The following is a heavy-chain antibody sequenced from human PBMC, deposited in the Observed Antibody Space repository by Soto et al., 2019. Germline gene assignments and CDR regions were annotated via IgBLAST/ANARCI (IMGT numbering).Heavy chain of an antibody. Sequence: EVQLVESGGGLVQSGGSLRLSCAASGFTFSSYWMSWVRQGPGKGPEWVANIKQDASEKYYVDSVKGRFIISRDNAKNSLYLQMTSLRAEGTAVYHCATSLSGVLADSWGQGTLVIVSS. J-gene: IGHJ4*02. CDR1: GFTFSSYW. CDR2: IKQDASEK. V-gene: IGHV3-7*05. CDR3: ATSLSGVLADS. D-gene: IGHD6-6*01.